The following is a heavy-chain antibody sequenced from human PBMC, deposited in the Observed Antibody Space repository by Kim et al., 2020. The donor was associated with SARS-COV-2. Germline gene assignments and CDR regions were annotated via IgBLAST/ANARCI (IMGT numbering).Heavy chain of an antibody. CDR2: INSGSNQI. CDR3: VRDGCSSISCHPFDY. D-gene: IGHD2-2*01. CDR1: GFTFRSYT. V-gene: IGHV3-21*06. J-gene: IGHJ4*02. Sequence: GGSLRLSCAASGFTFRSYTLNWVRQAPGKGLEWVSSINSGSNQIYYADSLKGRFTISRDNAKDSLYLQMNSLRAEDTAVYYCVRDGCSSISCHPFDYWGQGTLVTVSS.